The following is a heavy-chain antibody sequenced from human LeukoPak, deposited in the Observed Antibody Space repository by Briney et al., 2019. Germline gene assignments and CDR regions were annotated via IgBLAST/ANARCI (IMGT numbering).Heavy chain of an antibody. CDR2: ISGSGGST. J-gene: IGHJ4*02. CDR3: ARVRHDYGVLDY. D-gene: IGHD4-17*01. CDR1: GLTFSSYA. V-gene: IGHV3-23*01. Sequence: GGSLRLSCAASGLTFSSYAMSWVRQAPGKGLEWVSAISGSGGSTYYADSVKGRFTISRDNSKNTLYLQMNSLRAEDTAVYYCARVRHDYGVLDYWGQGTLVTVSS.